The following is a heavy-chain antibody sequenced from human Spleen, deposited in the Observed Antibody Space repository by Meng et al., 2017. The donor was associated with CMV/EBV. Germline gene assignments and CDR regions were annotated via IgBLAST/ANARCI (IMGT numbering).Heavy chain of an antibody. Sequence: CTVSGGSIRRSTYYWRWIRQHPGKGLEWIGYIYYSVSTYYNPSLKSRVTISVDTSKNQFSLKLSSVTAADTAVYYCARFYSSSWDLDYWGQGTLVTVSS. D-gene: IGHD6-13*01. CDR2: IYYSVST. CDR3: ARFYSSSWDLDY. J-gene: IGHJ4*02. CDR1: GGSIRRSTYY. V-gene: IGHV4-31*03.